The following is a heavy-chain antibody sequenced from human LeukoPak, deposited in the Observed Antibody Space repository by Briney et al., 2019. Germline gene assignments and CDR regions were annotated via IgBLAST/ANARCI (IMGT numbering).Heavy chain of an antibody. D-gene: IGHD3-22*01. V-gene: IGHV1-69*01. Sequence: SVKVSCKASGGTFSSYAISWVRQAPGQGLEWMGGIIPIFGTANYAQKFQGRVTITADESTSTAYMELSSLRSEDAAVYYCARDLSLYDSSGYLFDYWGQGTLVTVSS. CDR3: ARDLSLYDSSGYLFDY. CDR1: GGTFSSYA. J-gene: IGHJ4*02. CDR2: IIPIFGTA.